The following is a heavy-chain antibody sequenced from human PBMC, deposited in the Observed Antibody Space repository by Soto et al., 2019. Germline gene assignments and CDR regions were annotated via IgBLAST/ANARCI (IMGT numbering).Heavy chain of an antibody. CDR2: INHSVST. Sequence: SETLSLTCAVYGGSFSGYYWSWIRQPPGKGLEWIGEINHSVSTNYNPSLKSRVTISVDTSKNQFSLKLSSVTAADTAVYYCAGGYSSGWSYFDPWGQGTLVTFSS. CDR3: AGGYSSGWSYFDP. V-gene: IGHV4-34*01. J-gene: IGHJ5*02. D-gene: IGHD6-19*01. CDR1: GGSFSGYY.